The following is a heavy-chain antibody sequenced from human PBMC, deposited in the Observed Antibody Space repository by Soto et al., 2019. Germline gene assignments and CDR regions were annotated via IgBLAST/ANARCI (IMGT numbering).Heavy chain of an antibody. V-gene: IGHV4-39*01. D-gene: IGHD2-8*01. CDR3: ASLNRPMVYAIRVFDY. Sequence: SETLSLTCTVSGGSISSSSYYWGWIRQPPGKGLEWIGSIYYSGSTYYNPSLKSRVTISVDTSKNQFSLKLSSVTAADTAVYYCASLNRPMVYAIRVFDYWGQGTLVTVSS. CDR2: IYYSGST. CDR1: GGSISSSSYY. J-gene: IGHJ4*02.